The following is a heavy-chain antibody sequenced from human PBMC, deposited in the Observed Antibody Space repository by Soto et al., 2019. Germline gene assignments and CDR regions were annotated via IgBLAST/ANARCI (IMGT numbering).Heavy chain of an antibody. Sequence: VQVVESGGDLVKPGGSLRLSCAASGFSFSAYAIHWVRQAPGKGLEWVALISYDETTTYYADSVKGRFTISRDNSKNTLYLQMNSLRSEDTAVYYCVRARQNLVVNEYFQYWGQGTLVIVSS. J-gene: IGHJ1*01. CDR3: VRARQNLVVNEYFQY. V-gene: IGHV3-30-3*01. D-gene: IGHD2-8*02. CDR1: GFSFSAYA. CDR2: ISYDETTT.